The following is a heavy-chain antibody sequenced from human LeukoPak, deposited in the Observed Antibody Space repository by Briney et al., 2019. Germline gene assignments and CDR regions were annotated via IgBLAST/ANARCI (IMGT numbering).Heavy chain of an antibody. D-gene: IGHD3-10*01. V-gene: IGHV1-18*01. CDR1: GYTFSSYG. CDR3: ARDDGGFGELRY. CDR2: ISADNGDI. J-gene: IGHJ4*02. Sequence: ASVKVSCKASGYTFSSYGISWVRQAPGQGLEWMGSISADNGDINYAEKLQGRVTVTTDTSTSTAYMELRSLTFDDTAAYYCARDDGGFGELRYWGQGTLVTVSS.